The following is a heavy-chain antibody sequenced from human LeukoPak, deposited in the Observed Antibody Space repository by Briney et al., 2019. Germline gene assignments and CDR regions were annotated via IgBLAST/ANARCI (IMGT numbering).Heavy chain of an antibody. J-gene: IGHJ4*02. CDR1: GFTFSTYY. CDR3: AREASIVVRCSDY. Sequence: PGGSLRLPCAASGFTFSTYYMAWVSQAPGKGLKWLDNIKQDGSEKYYGGSVKGRLTISRDNSKNTLYLQMGSLRAEDMAVYYCAREASIVVRCSDYWGQGTLVIVSA. CDR2: IKQDGSEK. V-gene: IGHV3-7*05. D-gene: IGHD6-6*01.